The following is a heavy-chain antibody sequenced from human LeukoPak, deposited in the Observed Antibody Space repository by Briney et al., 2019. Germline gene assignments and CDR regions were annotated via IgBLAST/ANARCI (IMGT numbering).Heavy chain of an antibody. Sequence: GGSLRLFCAASGFTFNNYAMSWVRQAPGKGLEWVSGTGASGITTHYAGSVKGRFTLSRDNSKNTLYLQMSSLRAEDTAVYYCAGHHPRNTVDFWGQGTLVTVSS. J-gene: IGHJ4*02. CDR1: GFTFNNYA. D-gene: IGHD2/OR15-2a*01. CDR2: TGASGITT. V-gene: IGHV3-23*01. CDR3: AGHHPRNTVDF.